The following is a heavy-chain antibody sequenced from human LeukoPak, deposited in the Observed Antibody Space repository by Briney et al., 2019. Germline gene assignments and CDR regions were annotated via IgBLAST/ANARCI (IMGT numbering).Heavy chain of an antibody. Sequence: ASVKVSCKASGYTFTSYYMHWVRQAPGQGLEWMGIINPSGGSTSYAQKFQGRVTMARDMSTSTVYMELSSLRAEDTAVYYCAKLRELLLLPLSDYWGQGTLVTVSS. V-gene: IGHV1-46*01. CDR1: GYTFTSYY. D-gene: IGHD1-26*01. CDR3: AKLRELLLLPLSDY. CDR2: INPSGGST. J-gene: IGHJ4*02.